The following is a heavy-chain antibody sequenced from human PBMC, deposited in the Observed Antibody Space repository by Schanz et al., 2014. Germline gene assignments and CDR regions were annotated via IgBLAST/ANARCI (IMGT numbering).Heavy chain of an antibody. V-gene: IGHV3-11*01. Sequence: QVQLVESGGGLVKPGGSLRLSCAASGFIFSDYYMAWIRQAPGKGPEYVSYISSGGTTTYHSDSVKGRFTISRDSAENSLYLQMNSLRAEDTAVYYCTKDKSQIAVAGLFDLWGQGTLVTVSS. CDR1: GFIFSDYY. CDR3: TKDKSQIAVAGLFDL. D-gene: IGHD6-19*01. CDR2: ISSGGTTT. J-gene: IGHJ4*02.